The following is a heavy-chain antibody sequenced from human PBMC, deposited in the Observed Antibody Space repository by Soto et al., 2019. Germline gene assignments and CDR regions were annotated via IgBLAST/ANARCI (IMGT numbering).Heavy chain of an antibody. CDR3: AKGGEVGGVLGDH. CDR2: ISYDGSYQ. J-gene: IGHJ4*02. V-gene: IGHV3-30*18. D-gene: IGHD1-26*01. Sequence: GGSLRLSCEASGFAFNKFGMHWVRQAPGKGLEWVAFISYDGSYQYYADSVQGRLTITRDNSMNTLNMQLNSLRREDTAVYYCAKGGEVGGVLGDHWGQGTLATVSS. CDR1: GFAFNKFG.